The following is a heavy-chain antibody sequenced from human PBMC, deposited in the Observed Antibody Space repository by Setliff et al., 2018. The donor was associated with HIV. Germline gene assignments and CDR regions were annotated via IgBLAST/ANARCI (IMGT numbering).Heavy chain of an antibody. J-gene: IGHJ6*02. CDR2: IGQDGSET. Sequence: ETLSLTCTVSGGSITYSSYYWGWIRQPPGKGLEWVANIGQDGSETNYVDSVKGRFTIFRDNAKSSMYLQMNSLRAEDTAIYYCARKFRPGHGVDVWGQGTTVTVSS. V-gene: IGHV3-7*01. CDR1: GGSITYSSYY. CDR3: ARKFRPGHGVDV. D-gene: IGHD3-10*01.